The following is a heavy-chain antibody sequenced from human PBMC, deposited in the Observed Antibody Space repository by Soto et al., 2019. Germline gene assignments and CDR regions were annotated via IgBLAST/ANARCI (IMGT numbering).Heavy chain of an antibody. V-gene: IGHV1-69*02. D-gene: IGHD3-10*01. CDR1: GDTFSFYT. CDR2: VNPILSMS. CDR3: ATSYGSGYRAFDY. J-gene: IGHJ4*02. Sequence: QVQLVQSGAEVKKLGSSVKVSCKASGDTFSFYTINWVRQAPGLGLEWMGRVNPILSMSNYAQKFQGRVTMTADKSTSTAYMELRSLRSEDTAFYYCATSYGSGYRAFDYWGQGALVTVSS.